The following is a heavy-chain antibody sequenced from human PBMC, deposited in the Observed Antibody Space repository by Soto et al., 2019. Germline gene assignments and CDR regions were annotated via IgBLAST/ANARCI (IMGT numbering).Heavy chain of an antibody. CDR2: ISSSISTM. V-gene: IGHV3-48*02. Sequence: EVQLVESGGGLVQPGGSLRLSCAASGFTFSSYSMNWVRQAPGKGLEWLSYISSSISTMHYADSVKGRFTISRDNAKNSLYLKINSLRDEDTAVYYCARDVRDTAVADFDYWGQGTLVTVSS. D-gene: IGHD5-18*01. CDR3: ARDVRDTAVADFDY. J-gene: IGHJ4*02. CDR1: GFTFSSYS.